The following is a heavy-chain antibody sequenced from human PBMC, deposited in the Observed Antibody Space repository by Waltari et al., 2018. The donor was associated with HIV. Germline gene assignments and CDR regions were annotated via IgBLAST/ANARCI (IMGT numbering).Heavy chain of an antibody. V-gene: IGHV3-21*01. CDR1: GFTFRSLS. CDR3: ARGRLTYYDLSDY. J-gene: IGHJ4*02. D-gene: IGHD3-3*01. CDR2: ISSSSSYI. Sequence: EVQLVESGGGLVKPGGSLRLSCAASGFTFRSLSMNWVRQAPGKGLEWVSSISSSSSYIYYADSVKGRFTISRDNAKNSLYLQMNSLRAEDTAVYYCARGRLTYYDLSDYWGQGTLVTVSS.